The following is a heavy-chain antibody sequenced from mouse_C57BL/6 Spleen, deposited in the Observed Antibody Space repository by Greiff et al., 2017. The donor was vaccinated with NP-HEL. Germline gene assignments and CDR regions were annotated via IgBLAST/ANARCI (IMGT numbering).Heavy chain of an antibody. Sequence: VKLVESGPGLVQPSQSLSITCTVSGFSLTSYGVHWVRQSPGKGLEWLGVIWSGGSTDYNAAFISRLSISKDNSKSQDFFKMNSLQADDTAIYYCARKGGYYGNLLDYWGQGTSVTVSS. CDR1: GFSLTSYG. CDR3: ARKGGYYGNLLDY. D-gene: IGHD2-1*01. J-gene: IGHJ4*01. CDR2: IWSGGST. V-gene: IGHV2-2*01.